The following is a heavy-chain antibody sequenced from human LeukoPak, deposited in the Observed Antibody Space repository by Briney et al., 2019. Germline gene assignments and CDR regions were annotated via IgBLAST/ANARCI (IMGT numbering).Heavy chain of an antibody. CDR2: IIPIFGIA. J-gene: IGHJ4*02. CDR3: ARDEWELLGDYYFDY. V-gene: IGHV1-69*04. Sequence: SVKVSCKASGGTFSSYAISWVRQAPGQGLEWMGRIIPIFGIASYAQKFQGRVTITADKSTSTAYMELSSLRSEDTAVYYCARDEWELLGDYYFDYWGQGTLVTVSS. D-gene: IGHD1-26*01. CDR1: GGTFSSYA.